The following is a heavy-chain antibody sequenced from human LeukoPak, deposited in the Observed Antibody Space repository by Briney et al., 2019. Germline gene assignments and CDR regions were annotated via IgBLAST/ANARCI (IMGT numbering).Heavy chain of an antibody. Sequence: PSQTLSLTCTVSGGSISSGGYYWSWIRQHPGKGLEWIGYIYYSGSTYYNPSLKSRVTISVDTSKNQFSLKLSSVTAAGTAVYYCARVVPDPYYFDYWGQGTLVTVSS. V-gene: IGHV4-31*03. CDR2: IYYSGST. CDR3: ARVVPDPYYFDY. J-gene: IGHJ4*02. CDR1: GGSISSGGYY. D-gene: IGHD2-2*01.